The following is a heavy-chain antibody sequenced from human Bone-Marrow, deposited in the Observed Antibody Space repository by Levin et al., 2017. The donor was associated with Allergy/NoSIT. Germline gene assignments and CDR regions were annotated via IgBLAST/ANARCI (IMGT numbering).Heavy chain of an antibody. J-gene: IGHJ4*02. V-gene: IGHV1-18*01. CDR2: ISGYNGNT. CDR3: ARESGYSSSWYSGDYLDY. CDR1: GYSFTSYV. Sequence: ASVKVSCKAAGYSFTSYVISWVRQAPGQGLEWMGWISGYNGNTKYAQKFQGRVTMTTDTSTSTAYMELRSLKSDDTAVYYCARESGYSSSWYSGDYLDYWGQGTLITVSS. D-gene: IGHD6-13*01.